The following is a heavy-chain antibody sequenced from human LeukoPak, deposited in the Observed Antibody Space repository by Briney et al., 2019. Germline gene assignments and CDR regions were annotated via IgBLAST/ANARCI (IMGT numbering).Heavy chain of an antibody. J-gene: IGHJ4*02. D-gene: IGHD3-10*01. V-gene: IGHV4-34*01. CDR1: GGSFSGYY. Sequence: SETLSLTCAVYGGSFSGYYWSWIRQPPGKGLEWIGEINHSGSTNYNPSLKSRVTMSVDTSKSHLSLKLTSVTAADTAVYYCARDLLYYSGSGSPLEYWGQGTLVTVSS. CDR3: ARDLLYYSGSGSPLEY. CDR2: INHSGST.